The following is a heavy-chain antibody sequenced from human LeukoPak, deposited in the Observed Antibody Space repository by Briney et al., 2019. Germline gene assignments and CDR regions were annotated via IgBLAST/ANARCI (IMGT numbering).Heavy chain of an antibody. CDR3: ARRAPRTTEVTSVGGAFDI. V-gene: IGHV4-34*01. CDR2: INHSGST. CDR1: GGSFSGYY. J-gene: IGHJ3*02. Sequence: SETLSLTCAVYGGSFSGYYWSWIRQPPGKGLEWIGEINHSGSTNYNPSLKSRVTISVDTSKNQFSLKLGSVTAADTAVYYCARRAPRTTEVTSVGGAFDIWGQGTMVTVSS. D-gene: IGHD4-23*01.